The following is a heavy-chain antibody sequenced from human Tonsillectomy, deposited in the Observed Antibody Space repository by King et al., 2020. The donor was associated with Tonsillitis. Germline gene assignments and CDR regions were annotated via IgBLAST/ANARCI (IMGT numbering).Heavy chain of an antibody. D-gene: IGHD2-15*01. CDR3: ARLKGWDIEAGDVEY. CDR2: ISSDGTKK. V-gene: IGHV3-30*04. Sequence: VQLVESGGGVVQPGESLRLSCATSRFAFDRFAMHWVRQAPGKGLEWVAVISSDGTKKYSADSVKGRFTISRDNSKNVLYLELDSLRPEDTAIYHCARLKGWDIEAGDVEYWGQGTLVTVSS. J-gene: IGHJ4*02. CDR1: RFAFDRFA.